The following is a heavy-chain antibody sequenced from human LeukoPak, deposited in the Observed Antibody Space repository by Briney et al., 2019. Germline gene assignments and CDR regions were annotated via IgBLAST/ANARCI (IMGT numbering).Heavy chain of an antibody. CDR2: VYYSGST. CDR3: ARLGYCSGGSCYLDY. CDR1: GGSISSYY. D-gene: IGHD2-15*01. V-gene: IGHV4-59*08. Sequence: PSETLSLTCTVSGGSISSYYWSWIRQPPGKGLEWIGYVYYSGSTNYNPSLKSRVTISVDTSKNQFSLKLSSVTAADTAVYYCARLGYCSGGSCYLDYWVQGTLVTVSS. J-gene: IGHJ4*02.